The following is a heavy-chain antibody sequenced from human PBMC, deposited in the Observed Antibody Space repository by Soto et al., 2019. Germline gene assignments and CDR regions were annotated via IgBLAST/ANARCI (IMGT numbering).Heavy chain of an antibody. CDR1: GGSISRYY. V-gene: IGHV4-59*01. CDR3: ARDLWGYCGTDCYPLDV. Sequence: PSETLSLTCTVSGGSISRYYWSWIRQPPGKGLEWIGYMYNTGSTVYNPSFKSRVTISVDTSKNQFSLKLNSVTAADTAVYYCARDLWGYCGTDCYPLDVWGQGTTVTVS. CDR2: MYNTGST. D-gene: IGHD2-21*02. J-gene: IGHJ6*02.